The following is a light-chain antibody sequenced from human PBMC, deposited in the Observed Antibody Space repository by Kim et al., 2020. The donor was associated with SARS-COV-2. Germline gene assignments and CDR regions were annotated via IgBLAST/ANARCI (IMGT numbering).Light chain of an antibody. V-gene: IGKV2-28*01. Sequence: EPASISGRASQSLLHTIGRTYLDWYLQKPGQSPQLLIYLGSNRASGVPDRFSGSGSGTDFTLKISRVEAEDVGVYYCMQALQTPYTFGQGTKLEI. CDR3: MQALQTPYT. CDR1: QSLLHTIGRTY. CDR2: LGS. J-gene: IGKJ2*01.